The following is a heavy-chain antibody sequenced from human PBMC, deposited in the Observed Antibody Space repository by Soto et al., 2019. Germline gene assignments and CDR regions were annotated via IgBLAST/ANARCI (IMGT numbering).Heavy chain of an antibody. J-gene: IGHJ4*02. CDR2: ISGSGGST. Sequence: GGSLRLSCAASGFTFSSYAMSWVRQAPGKGLEWVSAISGSGGSTYYADSVKGRFTISRDNSKNTLYLQMNSLRAEDTAVYYCAKDSVLLWFGELYPYYFDYWGQGTLVTVSS. D-gene: IGHD3-10*01. CDR3: AKDSVLLWFGELYPYYFDY. V-gene: IGHV3-23*01. CDR1: GFTFSSYA.